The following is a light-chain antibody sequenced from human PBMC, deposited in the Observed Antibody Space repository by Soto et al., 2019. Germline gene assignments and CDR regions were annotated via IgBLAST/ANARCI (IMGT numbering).Light chain of an antibody. CDR3: SSYTSSSTLVV. CDR2: AVS. V-gene: IGLV2-14*01. J-gene: IGLJ2*01. CDR1: SSDVGGYNY. Sequence: QSALTQPASVSGYPGQSITISCTGTSSDVGGYNYVSWYQQHPGKAPKLMIYAVSNRPSGVSNLFSGSKSGNTASLTISGLQAEDEADYYCSSYTSSSTLVVFGGWTKVTVL.